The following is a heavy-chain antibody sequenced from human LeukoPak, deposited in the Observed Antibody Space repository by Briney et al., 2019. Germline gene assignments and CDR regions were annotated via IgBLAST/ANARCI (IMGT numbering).Heavy chain of an antibody. CDR1: GGSLSSYY. CDR3: ARYTASLSAADY. Sequence: SGTPSLTCTVSGGSLSSYYWTWIREPPRKGLEGIGYIYYSGSTNYNPSLKSRVTISVVTSKSQFSLKLSSVTAADTAVYYCARYTASLSAADYWGQGTLVTVSS. J-gene: IGHJ4*02. V-gene: IGHV4-59*08. D-gene: IGHD6-13*01. CDR2: IYYSGST.